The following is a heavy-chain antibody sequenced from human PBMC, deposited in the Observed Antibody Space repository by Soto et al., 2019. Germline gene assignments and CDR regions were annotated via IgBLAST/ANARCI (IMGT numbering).Heavy chain of an antibody. J-gene: IGHJ3*02. CDR1: GGTFSSYA. D-gene: IGHD3-3*01. CDR2: IIPIFGTA. CDR3: ARGRATYYDVWSGPYDAFDI. V-gene: IGHV1-69*13. Sequence: SVKVSCKASGGTFSSYAISWVRQAPGQGLEWMGGIIPIFGTANYAQKFQGRVTITADESTSTAYMELSSLRSEDTAVYYCARGRATYYDVWSGPYDAFDIWGQGTMVTVSS.